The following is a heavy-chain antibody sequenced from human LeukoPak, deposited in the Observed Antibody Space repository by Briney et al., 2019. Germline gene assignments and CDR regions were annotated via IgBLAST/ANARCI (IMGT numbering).Heavy chain of an antibody. CDR2: ISAYNGNT. CDR1: GYTFTSYG. D-gene: IGHD5-12*01. CDR3: AREYSASEH. Sequence: GASVKVSCKASGYTFTSYGISWVRQAPGQGLEWMGWISAYNGNTNYAQKFQGRITVTRDTSISTTYMELSWLTSDDTALYYCAREYSASEHWGQGTLVTVSS. V-gene: IGHV1-18*01. J-gene: IGHJ1*01.